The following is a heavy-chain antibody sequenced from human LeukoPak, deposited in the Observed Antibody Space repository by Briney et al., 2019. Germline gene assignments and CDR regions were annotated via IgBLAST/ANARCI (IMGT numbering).Heavy chain of an antibody. Sequence: VASVKVSCKASGYTFTGFHMHWVRQAPGQGLEWMGWINPNSGGTNYAQKFQGRVTMTRDTSINTAYMELSRLRSDDTAVYYCARRGSYFDYWGQGTLVTVSS. D-gene: IGHD3-10*01. V-gene: IGHV1-2*02. J-gene: IGHJ4*02. CDR1: GYTFTGFH. CDR2: INPNSGGT. CDR3: ARRGSYFDY.